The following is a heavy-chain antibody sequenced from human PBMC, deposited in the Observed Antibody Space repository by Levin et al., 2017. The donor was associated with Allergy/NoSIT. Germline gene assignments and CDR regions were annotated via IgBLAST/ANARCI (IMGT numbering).Heavy chain of an antibody. J-gene: IGHJ4*02. CDR1: GGSISSYY. V-gene: IGHV4-4*07. CDR2: IYTSGST. Sequence: AGGSLRLSCTVSGGSISSYYWSWIRQPAGKGLEWIGRIYTSGSTNYNPSLKSRVTMSVDTSKNQFSLKLSSVTAADTAVYYCARDAYFDYWGQGTLVTVSS. CDR3: ARDAYFDY.